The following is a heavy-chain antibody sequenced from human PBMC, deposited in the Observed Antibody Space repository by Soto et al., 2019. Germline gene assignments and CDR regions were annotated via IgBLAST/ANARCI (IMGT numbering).Heavy chain of an antibody. V-gene: IGHV3-48*03. J-gene: IGHJ4*02. CDR3: ARSTQYSSSWPHFDY. D-gene: IGHD6-13*01. Sequence: EVQLVASGGGLVQPGGSLRLSCAASGFTFSSYEMNWVRQAPGKEREWVSYISSSGSTIYYSYSAKSRFTISRDNAKNSLYLQRHRLRAEHTAVYYCARSTQYSSSWPHFDYWGPGNLVTVAS. CDR1: GFTFSSYE. CDR2: ISSSGSTI.